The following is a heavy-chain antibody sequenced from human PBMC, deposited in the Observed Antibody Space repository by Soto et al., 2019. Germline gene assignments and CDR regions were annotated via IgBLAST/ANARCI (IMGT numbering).Heavy chain of an antibody. CDR2: INEDGSEK. Sequence: PGGSLRLSCAASGFTVSSYWMSWVRQAPGKGLEWVANINEDGSEKYYVDSVKGRFTISRDNAKNSLSLQMNNLRAEDTAVYYCARGFYWGQGTLVTVSS. J-gene: IGHJ4*02. CDR1: GFTVSSYW. CDR3: ARGFY. V-gene: IGHV3-7*01.